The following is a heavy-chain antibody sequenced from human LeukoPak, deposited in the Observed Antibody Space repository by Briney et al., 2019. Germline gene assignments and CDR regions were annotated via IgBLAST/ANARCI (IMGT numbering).Heavy chain of an antibody. CDR1: GYSFTSYW. D-gene: IGHD3-10*01. CDR3: ARQPITMVRGVEDAFDI. Sequence: GEPLKISCKGSGYSFTSYWIGWVRQMPGKGLEWMGIIYPGDSDTRYSPSFQGQVTISADKSISTAYLQWSSLKASDTAMYYCARQPITMVRGVEDAFDIWGQGTMVTVSS. CDR2: IYPGDSDT. V-gene: IGHV5-51*01. J-gene: IGHJ3*02.